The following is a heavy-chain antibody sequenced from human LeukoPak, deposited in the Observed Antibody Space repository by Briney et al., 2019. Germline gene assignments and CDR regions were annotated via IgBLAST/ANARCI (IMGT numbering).Heavy chain of an antibody. Sequence: GGWLRLSCAASVFTFCSNAMSWVRPGPRGGRGWVSAVSGSGGGTYYADSLKGRFTISRDNSMNTLYLQVNSLRAEDTAVYYCAKDAGYDSSGHYQYWGQGTQVTVSS. CDR1: VFTFCSNA. CDR2: VSGSGGGT. V-gene: IGHV3-23*01. J-gene: IGHJ4*02. D-gene: IGHD3-22*01. CDR3: AKDAGYDSSGHYQY.